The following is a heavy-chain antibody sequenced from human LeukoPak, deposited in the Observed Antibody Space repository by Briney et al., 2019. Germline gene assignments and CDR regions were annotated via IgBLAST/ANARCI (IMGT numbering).Heavy chain of an antibody. J-gene: IGHJ5*02. CDR3: ARGVTYH. CDR1: GFTFSSYS. CDR2: ISSSSTI. V-gene: IGHV3-48*01. Sequence: GGSLRLSCAASGFTFSSYSMNWVRQAPGKGLEWVSYISSSSTIYYADSVKGRFTISRDNAKNSLYLQMNSLRAEDTAVYYCARGVTYHWGQGTLVTVSS. D-gene: IGHD4-11*01.